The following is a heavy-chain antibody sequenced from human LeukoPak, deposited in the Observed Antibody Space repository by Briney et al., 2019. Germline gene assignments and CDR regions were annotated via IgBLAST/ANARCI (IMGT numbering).Heavy chain of an antibody. V-gene: IGHV4-59*08. J-gene: IGHJ4*02. CDR3: ARQAKANYFDY. Sequence: SETLSLTCTVSGGSIISYYWSWIRQPPGKGLEWIGYIYYSGSTNYNPSLKSRVTISVDTSKNQFSLKLRSVTAADTAVYYCARQAKANYFDYWGQGTLVTVSS. CDR1: GGSIISYY. D-gene: IGHD5-12*01. CDR2: IYYSGST.